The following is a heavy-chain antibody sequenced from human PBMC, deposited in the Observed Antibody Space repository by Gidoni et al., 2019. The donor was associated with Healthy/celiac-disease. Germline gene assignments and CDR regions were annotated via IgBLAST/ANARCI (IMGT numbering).Heavy chain of an antibody. CDR2: ISWNSGSI. D-gene: IGHD6-6*01. J-gene: IGHJ4*02. Sequence: EVQLVESGGGLVQPGRSLRLSCAASGFTFDDYAMHWVRQAPGKGLEWVSGISWNSGSIGYADSVKGRFTISRDNAKNSLYLQMNSLRAEDTALYYCAKDIVDSSSSGYDYWGQGTLVTVSS. CDR1: GFTFDDYA. V-gene: IGHV3-9*01. CDR3: AKDIVDSSSSGYDY.